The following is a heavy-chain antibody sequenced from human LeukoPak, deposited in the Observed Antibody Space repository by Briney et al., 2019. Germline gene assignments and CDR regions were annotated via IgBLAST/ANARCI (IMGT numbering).Heavy chain of an antibody. V-gene: IGHV4-59*01. CDR3: ARGRPRGYCSSTSCYVDYYYGMDV. D-gene: IGHD2-2*01. Sequence: AETLSLTCTVSGGSISTYYWSWIRQPPGKGLEYIGYVDYSGRTNYIPSLKSRVTMSLDTSKNQFSLKLSSVTAAETAVYYCARGRPRGYCSSTSCYVDYYYGMDVWGQGTTVTVSS. CDR2: VDYSGRT. CDR1: GGSISTYY. J-gene: IGHJ6*02.